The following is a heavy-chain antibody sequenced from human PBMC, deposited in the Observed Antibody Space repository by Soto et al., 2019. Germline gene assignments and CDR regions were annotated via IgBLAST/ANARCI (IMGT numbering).Heavy chain of an antibody. CDR2: ISGYNGDT. D-gene: IGHD3-10*01. J-gene: IGHJ4*02. V-gene: IGHV1-18*01. CDR3: ARSLGSGTGFDY. Sequence: QVPLVQSGAEVKKPGASVKVSCKASGYTFTNYGISWVRQAPGQGLEWTGWISGYNGDTKNAQKLQGRVTVTTDTSTRTSYLELRSLRSDDTAIYYCARSLGSGTGFDYWGQGTLVTVSS. CDR1: GYTFTNYG.